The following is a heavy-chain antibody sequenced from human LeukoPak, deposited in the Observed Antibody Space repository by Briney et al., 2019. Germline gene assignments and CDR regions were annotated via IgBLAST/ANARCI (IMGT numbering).Heavy chain of an antibody. Sequence: PGGSLRLSCAASGFTFSSYAMHWVRQAPGKGLEWGAFISYDGSDTYYADSVKGRFTISRDNSKNTLYLQMNSLRAEDTAMYYCARVIRGYYDSSGYIDYWGQGTLVTVSS. D-gene: IGHD3-22*01. CDR1: GFTFSSYA. V-gene: IGHV3-30*04. J-gene: IGHJ4*02. CDR3: ARVIRGYYDSSGYIDY. CDR2: ISYDGSDT.